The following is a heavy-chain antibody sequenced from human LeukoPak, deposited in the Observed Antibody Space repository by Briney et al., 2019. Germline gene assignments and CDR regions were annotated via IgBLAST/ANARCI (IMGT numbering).Heavy chain of an antibody. J-gene: IGHJ5*02. CDR1: GYSFTSYW. CDR2: IYPGDSDT. CDR3: ARSGWYSWYGRENWFDP. Sequence: GESLKISCKGSGYSFTSYWIGWVRQMPGKGLEWMGIIYPGDSDTRYSPSFQGQVTISADKSISTAYLQWSSLKASDTAMYYCARSGWYSWYGRENWFDPWGQGTLVTVSS. D-gene: IGHD6-13*01. V-gene: IGHV5-51*01.